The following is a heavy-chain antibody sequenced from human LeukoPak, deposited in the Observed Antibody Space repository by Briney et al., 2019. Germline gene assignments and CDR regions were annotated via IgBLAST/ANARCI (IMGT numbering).Heavy chain of an antibody. CDR3: ARGVGYCSGGSCLKYYGMDV. Sequence: SETLSLTCAVYGGSFSDYYWSWIRQPPGKGLEWIGEINHSGSTNYNPSLKSRVTISVDTSKNQFSLKLSSVTAADTAVYYCARGVGYCSGGSCLKYYGMDVWGQGTTVTVSS. V-gene: IGHV4-34*01. CDR2: INHSGST. J-gene: IGHJ6*02. D-gene: IGHD2-15*01. CDR1: GGSFSDYY.